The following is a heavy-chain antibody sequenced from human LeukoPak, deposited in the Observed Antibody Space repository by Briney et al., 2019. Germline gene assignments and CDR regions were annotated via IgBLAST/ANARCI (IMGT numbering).Heavy chain of an antibody. V-gene: IGHV3-23*01. CDR3: AKDLDSSGYSSGYYYDY. J-gene: IGHJ4*02. Sequence: ETLSLTCTVSGGSISSYYWSWIRQPPGKGLEWVSGISGSGGSTYYAASVKGRFTISRDNSKNTLFLQMNSLRAEDTAIYYCAKDLDSSGYSSGYYYDYWGQGTLVTVSS. CDR1: GGSISSYY. CDR2: ISGSGGST. D-gene: IGHD3-22*01.